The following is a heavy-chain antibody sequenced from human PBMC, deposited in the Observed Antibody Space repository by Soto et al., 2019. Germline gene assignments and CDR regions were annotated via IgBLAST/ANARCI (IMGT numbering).Heavy chain of an antibody. Sequence: GGSLRLSCAASGFTFSSYAMSWVRQASGKGLEWVSAISGSGGSTYYADSVKGRFTISRDNSKNTLYLQMNSLRAEDTAVYYCAKDRAHIVVVTAVGGNDYWGQGTLVTVSS. D-gene: IGHD2-21*02. V-gene: IGHV3-23*01. CDR3: AKDRAHIVVVTAVGGNDY. J-gene: IGHJ4*02. CDR2: ISGSGGST. CDR1: GFTFSSYA.